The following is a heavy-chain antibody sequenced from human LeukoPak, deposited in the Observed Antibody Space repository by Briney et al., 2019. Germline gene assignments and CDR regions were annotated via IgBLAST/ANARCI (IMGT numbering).Heavy chain of an antibody. CDR3: ASGGIYYGAAFDF. D-gene: IGHD1-26*01. Sequence: GGSLRLSCAASGFTFNTYTMNWVRQAPGKGLERVSSITASSTAIYSADSVKGRFTISRDNAKNFLYLQMNSLRAEDTALYYCASGGIYYGAAFDFWGQGTLVTVSS. CDR2: ITASSTAI. J-gene: IGHJ4*02. V-gene: IGHV3-21*04. CDR1: GFTFNTYT.